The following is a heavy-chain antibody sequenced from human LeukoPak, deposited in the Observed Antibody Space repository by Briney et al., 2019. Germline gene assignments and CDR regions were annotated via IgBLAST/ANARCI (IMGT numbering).Heavy chain of an antibody. CDR1: GFTFDDYA. CDR3: ARDIVVVVAAKNYFDY. CDR2: IKQDGSEK. V-gene: IGHV3-7*01. Sequence: GRSLRLSCAASGFTFDDYAMHWVRQAPGKGLEWVANIKQDGSEKYYVDSVKGRFTISRDNAKNSLYLQMNSLRAEDTAVYYCARDIVVVVAAKNYFDYWGQGTLVTVSS. D-gene: IGHD2-15*01. J-gene: IGHJ4*02.